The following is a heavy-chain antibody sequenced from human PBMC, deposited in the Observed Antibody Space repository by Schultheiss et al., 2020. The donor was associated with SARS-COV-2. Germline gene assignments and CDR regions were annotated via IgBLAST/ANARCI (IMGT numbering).Heavy chain of an antibody. Sequence: GEPLKISCAASGFTVSSNYMSWVREAPGKGLEWVSGIYSGYNTYYADSVKGRFTISRDNSKNTLNLQMNSLRAEDTAVYYCASGSCSNGVCYRWAAYWGQGTLVTVSS. CDR2: IYSGYNT. CDR1: GFTVSSNY. J-gene: IGHJ4*02. V-gene: IGHV3-66*01. D-gene: IGHD2-8*01. CDR3: ASGSCSNGVCYRWAAY.